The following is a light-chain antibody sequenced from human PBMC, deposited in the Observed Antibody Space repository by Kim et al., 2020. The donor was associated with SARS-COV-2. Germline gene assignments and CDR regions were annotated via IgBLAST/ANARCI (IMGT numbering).Light chain of an antibody. CDR3: HQYHTWPYS. CDR2: GAS. J-gene: IGKJ2*03. V-gene: IGKV3-15*01. Sequence: MSQSPATLSASPGETVTLSCRATESVSTSLAWYQQRPGQAPTLLIYGASTRATGIPARFTGSVSGSQFTLTIRGLQSEDFAVYHCHQYHTWPYSCGRGTKLYIK. CDR1: ESVSTS.